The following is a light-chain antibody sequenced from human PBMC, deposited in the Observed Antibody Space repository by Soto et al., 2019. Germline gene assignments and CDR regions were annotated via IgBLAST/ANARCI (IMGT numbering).Light chain of an antibody. J-gene: IGKJ2*03. CDR2: GVS. CDR1: QSVSSSY. V-gene: IGKV3-20*01. Sequence: EIVLTQSPGTLSLSPGERATLSCRASQSVSSSYLAWYQQKPGHTPRLLIYGVSTRAAGTPDRFSASGSGTDFSLTISRLEPEDFAMYYCLNYGTLPYGFGQGTKLEIK. CDR3: LNYGTLPYG.